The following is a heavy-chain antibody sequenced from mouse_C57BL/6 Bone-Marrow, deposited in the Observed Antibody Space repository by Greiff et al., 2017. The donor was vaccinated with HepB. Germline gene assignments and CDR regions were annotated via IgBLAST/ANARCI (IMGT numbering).Heavy chain of an antibody. Sequence: EVKLMESGGGLVKPGGSLKLSCAASGFTFSSYAMSWVRQTPEKRLEWVATISDGGSYTYYPDNVKGRFTISRDNAKNNLYLQMSHLKSEDTAMYYCARGKASITTPPRYFDVWGTGTTVTVSS. D-gene: IGHD1-1*01. V-gene: IGHV5-4*03. J-gene: IGHJ1*03. CDR2: ISDGGSYT. CDR1: GFTFSSYA. CDR3: ARGKASITTPPRYFDV.